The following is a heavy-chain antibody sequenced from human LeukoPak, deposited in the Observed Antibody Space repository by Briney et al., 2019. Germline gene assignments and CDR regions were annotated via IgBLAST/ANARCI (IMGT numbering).Heavy chain of an antibody. D-gene: IGHD3-22*01. CDR2: IYYSGST. CDR1: GGSISSYY. V-gene: IGHV4-59*12. J-gene: IGHJ4*02. CDR3: ARGYDSSGYYRNKGLDY. Sequence: PSETLSLTCTVSGGSISSYYWSWIRQPPGKGLEWIGYIYYSGSTNYNPSLKSRVTISVDTSKNQFSLKLSSVTAADTAVYYCARGYDSSGYYRNKGLDYWGQGTPVTVSS.